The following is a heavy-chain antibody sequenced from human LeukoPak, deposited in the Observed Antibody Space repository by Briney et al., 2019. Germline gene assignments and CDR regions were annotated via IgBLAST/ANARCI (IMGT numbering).Heavy chain of an antibody. Sequence: GGSWGFSGEASGFIFRNYAMSWVRQAPGKGLNWVSAITGSGDTTYYADSVKGRFTISRDNSKNTLYVEMNTLRVEDTAIYYCAKWGDYDILTGYYVPDFWGQGTLVTVSS. D-gene: IGHD3-9*01. J-gene: IGHJ4*02. CDR3: AKWGDYDILTGYYVPDF. CDR2: ITGSGDTT. CDR1: GFIFRNYA. V-gene: IGHV3-23*01.